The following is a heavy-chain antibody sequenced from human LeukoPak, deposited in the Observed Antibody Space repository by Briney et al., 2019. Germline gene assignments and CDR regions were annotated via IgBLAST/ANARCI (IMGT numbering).Heavy chain of an antibody. J-gene: IGHJ4*02. Sequence: YIYYTGSTYYNPSLKSRVTISVDTSKNQFSLELTSVTAADTAVYYCARVFYGSGKRFVDFWGQGTLVTVSS. CDR2: IYYTGST. V-gene: IGHV4-31*02. D-gene: IGHD3-10*01. CDR3: ARVFYGSGKRFVDF.